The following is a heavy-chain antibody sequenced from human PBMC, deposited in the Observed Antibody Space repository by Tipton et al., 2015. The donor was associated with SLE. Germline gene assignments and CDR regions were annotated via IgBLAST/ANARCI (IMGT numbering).Heavy chain of an antibody. J-gene: IGHJ4*02. CDR2: IYYSGST. CDR3: ARSNYYDSSGADY. CDR1: GGSISSHY. D-gene: IGHD3-22*01. V-gene: IGHV4-59*11. Sequence: TLSLTCTVSGGSISSHYWSWIRQPPGKGLEWIGYIYYSGSTNYNPSLKRRVTISVDTSKNQFSLKLSSVTAADTAVYYCARSNYYDSSGADYWGQGTLVTVSS.